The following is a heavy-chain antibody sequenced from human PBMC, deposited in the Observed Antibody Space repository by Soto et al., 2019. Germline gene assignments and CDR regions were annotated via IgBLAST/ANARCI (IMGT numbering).Heavy chain of an antibody. Sequence: SDTLSLTCAVYGGSFSDYFWSWIRQPPGKGLEWIGEIYHSGTTHYTPSLKSRVTISVDTSKNQFSLRLSSVTAADTAVYYCARQPVSLNGKFFFYQHGMDVWGQGTTVTVSS. CDR3: ARQPVSLNGKFFFYQHGMDV. CDR1: GGSFSDYF. D-gene: IGHD2-8*01. CDR2: IYHSGTT. J-gene: IGHJ6*02. V-gene: IGHV4-34*01.